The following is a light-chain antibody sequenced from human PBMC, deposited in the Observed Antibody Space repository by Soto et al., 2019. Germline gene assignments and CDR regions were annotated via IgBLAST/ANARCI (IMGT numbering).Light chain of an antibody. V-gene: IGKV3-20*01. J-gene: IGKJ5*01. CDR2: GAS. Sequence: EVVLTQSPGTLSLSPGERATLSCRASLSVSSRLAWYQHKSGQAPRLLISGASIRATGIPDRFSGSGSGTDFTLIISRLEPEDFALYYCQHYVSRPITFGQGTRLEI. CDR3: QHYVSRPIT. CDR1: LSVSSR.